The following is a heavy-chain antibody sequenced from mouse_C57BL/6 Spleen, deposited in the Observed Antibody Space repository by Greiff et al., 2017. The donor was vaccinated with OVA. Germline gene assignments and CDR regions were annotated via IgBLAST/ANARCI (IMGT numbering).Heavy chain of an antibody. D-gene: IGHD2-5*01. CDR1: GFTFSSYA. J-gene: IGHJ4*01. CDR3: ARGSNYEVYAMDY. CDR2: ISDGGSYT. V-gene: IGHV5-4*03. Sequence: EVKVVESGGGLVKPGGSLKLSCAASGFTFSSYAMSWIRQTPEKRLEWVATISDGGSYTYYPDNVKGRFTISRDNAKNNLYLQMSHLKSEDTAMYYCARGSNYEVYAMDYWGQGTSVTVSS.